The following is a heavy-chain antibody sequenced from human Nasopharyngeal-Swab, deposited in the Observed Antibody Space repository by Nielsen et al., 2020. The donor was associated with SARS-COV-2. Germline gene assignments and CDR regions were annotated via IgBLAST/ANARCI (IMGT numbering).Heavy chain of an antibody. J-gene: IGHJ4*02. CDR2: ISGSGGST. D-gene: IGHD4-23*01. CDR1: GFTFSSYA. V-gene: IGHV3-23*01. CDR3: AKDLGVESPLWFDY. Sequence: GASLKISCTASGFTFSSYAMSWVRKAPGKGLEWVSEISGSGGSTYYAESVKGRFTISRDNSKNTLYLQMSSLRAEDTAIYYCAKDLGVESPLWFDYWGQGTLLTVSS.